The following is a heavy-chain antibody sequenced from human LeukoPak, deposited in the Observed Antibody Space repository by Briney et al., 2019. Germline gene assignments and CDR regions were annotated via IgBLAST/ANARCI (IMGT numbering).Heavy chain of an antibody. CDR3: AKAASSSWPSYYYGMDV. CDR1: GFTFSSYA. CDR2: ITGSGGNT. J-gene: IGHJ6*02. V-gene: IGHV3-23*01. Sequence: GGSLRLSCAASGFTFSSYAMSWVRQAPGMGLEWVSVITGSGGNTYYADSVKGRFTISKDNSKNTVYLQMSSLRVDDTAVYYCAKAASSSWPSYYYGMDVWGQGTTVTVSS. D-gene: IGHD6-13*01.